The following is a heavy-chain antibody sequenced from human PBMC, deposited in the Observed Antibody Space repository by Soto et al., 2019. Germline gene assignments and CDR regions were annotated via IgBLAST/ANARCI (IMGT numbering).Heavy chain of an antibody. D-gene: IGHD1-1*01. CDR1: GYTFTSYG. J-gene: IGHJ4*02. Sequence: QVHLVQSGAEVKKPGASVKVSCKASGYTFTSYGITWVRQAPGQGLEWMGWISVHNGNTDYAQKLQGRVIVTRDTSTSTAYMELRSLRSDDTAVYYCARGRYGDYWGQGALVTVSS. CDR3: ARGRYGDY. V-gene: IGHV1-18*01. CDR2: ISVHNGNT.